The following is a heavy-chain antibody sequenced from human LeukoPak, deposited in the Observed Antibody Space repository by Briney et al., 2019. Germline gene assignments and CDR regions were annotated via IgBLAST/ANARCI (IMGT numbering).Heavy chain of an antibody. V-gene: IGHV1-18*01. CDR2: ISAYNGNT. D-gene: IGHD1-26*01. CDR1: GYTFTSYG. CDR3: ARRNSGSYYGDAFDI. J-gene: IGHJ3*02. Sequence: GASVKVSCKASGYTFTSYGMSWVRQAPGQGLEWMGWISAYNGNTNYAQKLQGRVTMTTDTSTSTAYMELRSLRSDDTAVYYCARRNSGSYYGDAFDIWGQGTMVTVSS.